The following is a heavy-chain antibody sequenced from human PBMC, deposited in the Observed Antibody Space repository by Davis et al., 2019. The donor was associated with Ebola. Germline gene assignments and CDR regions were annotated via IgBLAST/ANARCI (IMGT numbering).Heavy chain of an antibody. CDR3: ARRSMSLAGPIYYWYFDF. CDR2: IKQDGSEK. V-gene: IGHV3-7*01. CDR1: GFTFSRYW. Sequence: LSLTCAASGFTFSRYWMSWVRPAPGKGLEWVANIKQDGSEKYYVDSVKGRFTISRDNAKNSLYLQMNSLRAEDTAVYYCARRSMSLAGPIYYWYFDFWGRGTLVTVSS. J-gene: IGHJ2*01. D-gene: IGHD6-19*01.